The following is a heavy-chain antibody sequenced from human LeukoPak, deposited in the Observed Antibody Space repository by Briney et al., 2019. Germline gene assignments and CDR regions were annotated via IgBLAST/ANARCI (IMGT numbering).Heavy chain of an antibody. Sequence: SETLSLTCTVSGGSISSYYWSWIRQPAGKGLEWIGRIYTSGSTNYNPSLKSRVTMSVDTSKNQSPLKLSSVTAADTAVYYCARDRKHSGYYYGMDVWGQGTTVTVSS. D-gene: IGHD1-26*01. CDR1: GGSISSYY. CDR3: ARDRKHSGYYYGMDV. CDR2: IYTSGST. J-gene: IGHJ6*02. V-gene: IGHV4-4*07.